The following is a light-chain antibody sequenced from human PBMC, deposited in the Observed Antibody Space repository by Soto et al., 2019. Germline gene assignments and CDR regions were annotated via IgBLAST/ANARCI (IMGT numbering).Light chain of an antibody. J-gene: IGKJ1*01. V-gene: IGKV1-5*01. CDR1: QSITTW. Sequence: DIQMTQSPSTLSASVGDRVTITCRASQSITTWLAWYQQKPGKAPKLLIFDASSLKSGVPSRFSGSGSGTELTLTISSLQPEDFATYYCQQSYSYSRTFGQGTKVEIK. CDR3: QQSYSYSRT. CDR2: DAS.